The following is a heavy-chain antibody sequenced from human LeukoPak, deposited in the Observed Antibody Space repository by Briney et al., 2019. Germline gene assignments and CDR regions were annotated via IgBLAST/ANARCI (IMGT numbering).Heavy chain of an antibody. V-gene: IGHV4-34*01. CDR1: GGSFSGYY. D-gene: IGHD1-26*01. Sequence: PSETLSLTCAVYGGSFSGYYWTWIRQSPGKGPEWIGEINHSGSTNYNPSLKSRVTISVDTSKNQFSLKLSSVTAADTAVYYCARDKWGSGSSDYWGQGTLVTVSS. CDR3: ARDKWGSGSSDY. CDR2: INHSGST. J-gene: IGHJ4*02.